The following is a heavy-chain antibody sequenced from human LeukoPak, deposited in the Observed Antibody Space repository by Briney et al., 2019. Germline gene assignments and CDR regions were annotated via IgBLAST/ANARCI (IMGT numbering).Heavy chain of an antibody. V-gene: IGHV3-74*01. CDR3: AKDTSRETYYFDY. CDR1: GFTFSNYW. D-gene: IGHD5-24*01. J-gene: IGHJ4*02. CDR2: INSDGINT. Sequence: GGSLRLSCAASGFTFSNYWMHWVRQAPGKGLVWVSRINSDGINTSYADSVKGRFTISRDNAKNTLNLQMNSLRAEDTAVYYCAKDTSRETYYFDYWGQGTLVTVSS.